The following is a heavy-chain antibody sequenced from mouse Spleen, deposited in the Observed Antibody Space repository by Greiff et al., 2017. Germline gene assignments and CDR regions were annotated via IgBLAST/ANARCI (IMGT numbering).Heavy chain of an antibody. Sequence: EVQGVESGGGLVKPGGSLKLSCAASGFTFSSYTMSWVRQTPAKRLEWVATISSGGGNTYYPDSVKGRFTISRDNARNTLYLQMSSLRSEDTAMYYCARHRWLLDAMDYWGQGTSVTVSS. V-gene: IGHV5-9*04. CDR3: ARHRWLLDAMDY. J-gene: IGHJ4*01. CDR2: ISSGGGNT. CDR1: GFTFSSYT. D-gene: IGHD2-3*01.